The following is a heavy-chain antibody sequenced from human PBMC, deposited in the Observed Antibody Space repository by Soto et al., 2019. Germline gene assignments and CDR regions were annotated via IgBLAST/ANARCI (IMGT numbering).Heavy chain of an antibody. D-gene: IGHD2-8*01. J-gene: IGHJ4*02. CDR1: VFTFGEYW. CDR3: ARDVYEILGRVVRRLDS. Sequence: GSLRLSCAASVFTFGEYWMTWVRQAPGKGLEWVANLKRDGRERYYVDSVKGRFSVSRDNAKNSLYLQMNNLRPEDTAVYYCARDVYEILGRVVRRLDSWGQGTLVTVSS. V-gene: IGHV3-7*03. CDR2: LKRDGRER.